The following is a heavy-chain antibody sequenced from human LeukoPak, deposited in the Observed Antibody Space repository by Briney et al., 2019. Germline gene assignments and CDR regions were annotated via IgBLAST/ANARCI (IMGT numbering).Heavy chain of an antibody. CDR1: GGSISSYY. D-gene: IGHD2-2*01. CDR2: IYTSGST. Sequence: SETLSLTCTVSGGSISSYYWSWIRQPAGKGLEWIGRIYTSGSTNYNPSLKSRVTISVDTSKNQFSLKLSSVTAADTAVYYCARGGEDIVVVPAAISEGNWFDPWGQGTLVTVSS. V-gene: IGHV4-4*07. CDR3: ARGGEDIVVVPAAISEGNWFDP. J-gene: IGHJ5*02.